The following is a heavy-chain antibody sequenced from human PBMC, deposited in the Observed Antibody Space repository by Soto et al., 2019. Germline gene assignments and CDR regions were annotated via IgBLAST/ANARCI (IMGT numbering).Heavy chain of an antibody. CDR1: GGSFSGYY. CDR3: ARRRSSSWHKRNYFDY. V-gene: IGHV4-34*01. J-gene: IGHJ4*02. CDR2: INHSGST. Sequence: SETLSLTCAVYGGSFSGYYWSWIRQPPGKGLEWIGEINHSGSTNYNPSLKSRVTISVDTSKNQFSLKLSSVTAADTAVYYCARRRSSSWHKRNYFDYWGQGTLVTVSS. D-gene: IGHD6-13*01.